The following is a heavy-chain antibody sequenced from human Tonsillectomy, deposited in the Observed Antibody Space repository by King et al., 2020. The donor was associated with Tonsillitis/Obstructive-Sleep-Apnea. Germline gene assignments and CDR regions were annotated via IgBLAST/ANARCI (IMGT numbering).Heavy chain of an antibody. CDR2: IYGGGST. V-gene: IGHV3-53*01. Sequence: DVQLVESGGGLIQPGGSLRLSCAASGFTVSSNYMSWVRQAPGKGLEWVSVIYGGGSTYYAASVKGRFTIFRNNSKNTPYLQMNRLRAEDTAVYYCARDRVLSRELPADYMDVWGKGTTVTVSS. D-gene: IGHD2-2*01. J-gene: IGHJ6*03. CDR1: GFTVSSNY. CDR3: ARDRVLSRELPADYMDV.